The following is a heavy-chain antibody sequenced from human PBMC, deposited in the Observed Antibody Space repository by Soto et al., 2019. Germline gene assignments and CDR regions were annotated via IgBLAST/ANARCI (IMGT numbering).Heavy chain of an antibody. Sequence: SETLSLTCTVSGGSISSGDYYWSWIRQPPGKGLEWIGNIYYSGSTNYNPSLKSRVTISVDTSKNQFSLKLSSVTAADTAVYYCARGNIQWFDPWGQGTLVTVSS. CDR1: GGSISSGDYY. D-gene: IGHD5-18*01. CDR2: IYYSGST. V-gene: IGHV4-61*08. CDR3: ARGNIQWFDP. J-gene: IGHJ5*02.